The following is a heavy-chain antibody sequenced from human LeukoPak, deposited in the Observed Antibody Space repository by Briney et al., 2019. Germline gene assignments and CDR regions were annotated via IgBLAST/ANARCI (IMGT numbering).Heavy chain of an antibody. Sequence: GGSLRLSCAASGFTFSDEYMSWIRQAPGKGLEWISYISHTGSSIFYADSVKGRFTISRDNAKNSLYLQMNSLRAEDTAVYYCARERGWGQGTLVTVSS. D-gene: IGHD3-16*01. J-gene: IGHJ4*02. CDR2: ISHTGSSI. CDR1: GFTFSDEY. V-gene: IGHV3-11*04. CDR3: ARERG.